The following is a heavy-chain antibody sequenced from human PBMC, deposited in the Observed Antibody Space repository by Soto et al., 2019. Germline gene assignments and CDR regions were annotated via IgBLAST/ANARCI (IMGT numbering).Heavy chain of an antibody. Sequence: PSQTLSLTCAISGDSVSSNSAAWNWIRQSPSRGLEWLGRTYYRSKWYNDYAVSVKSRITINPDTSKNQFSLQLNSVTPEDTAVYYCARDFSFQETAPSGWYSPFDYWGQGTLVTVSS. J-gene: IGHJ4*02. CDR2: TYYRSKWYN. CDR3: ARDFSFQETAPSGWYSPFDY. D-gene: IGHD6-19*01. V-gene: IGHV6-1*01. CDR1: GDSVSSNSAA.